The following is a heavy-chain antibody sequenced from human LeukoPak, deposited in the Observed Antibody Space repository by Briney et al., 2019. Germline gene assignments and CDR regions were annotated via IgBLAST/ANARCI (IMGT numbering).Heavy chain of an antibody. V-gene: IGHV3-9*01. Sequence: GGSLRLSCAASGFTFGNYALHWVRQAPGKGLEWVSGISWNSGSIDYADSVKGRFTISRDNAKNSVYLQVNRLRAEDTAVYFCARVVYCSGGSCHIFAFDVWGQGTMVTVSS. D-gene: IGHD2-15*01. J-gene: IGHJ3*01. CDR1: GFTFGNYA. CDR3: ARVVYCSGGSCHIFAFDV. CDR2: ISWNSGSI.